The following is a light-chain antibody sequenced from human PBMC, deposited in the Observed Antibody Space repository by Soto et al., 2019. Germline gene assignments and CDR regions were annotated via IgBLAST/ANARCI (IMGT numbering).Light chain of an antibody. CDR2: GAS. J-gene: IGKJ1*01. Sequence: GTLSLSPGERATLSCRASQSVHSNYLAWYQQKPGQAPRLLIYGASSRATGIPDRFSASGSGVDFTLTISRLEPEDFAVYYCQKSGDSQWTFGQGTKVDIK. CDR1: QSVHSNY. V-gene: IGKV3-20*01. CDR3: QKSGDSQWT.